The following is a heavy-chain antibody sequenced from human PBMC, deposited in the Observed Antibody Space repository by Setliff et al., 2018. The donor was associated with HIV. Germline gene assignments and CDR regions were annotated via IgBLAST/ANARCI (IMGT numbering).Heavy chain of an antibody. J-gene: IGHJ5*02. CDR1: GGSISSGGYY. V-gene: IGHV4-61*08. CDR2: IYTSGST. D-gene: IGHD5-18*01. CDR3: ARYSYGYVRDLRFDP. Sequence: PSETLSLTCTVSGGSISSGGYYWSWIRQHPGKGLEWIGYIYTSGSTNYNPSLRSRVTISVDTSKNHFSLKLTSVTAADTAVYYCARYSYGYVRDLRFDPWGQGTLVTVSS.